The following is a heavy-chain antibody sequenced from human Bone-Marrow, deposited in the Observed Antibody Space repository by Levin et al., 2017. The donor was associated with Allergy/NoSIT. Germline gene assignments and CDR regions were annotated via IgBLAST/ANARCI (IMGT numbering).Heavy chain of an antibody. J-gene: IGHJ6*02. Sequence: QSGGSLRLSCAASGFNFDDYAFHWVRQAPGKGLEWVSSISWDGVSIGYADSVKARFTISRDNAKNSLYLQMNSLRPEDTALYYCAKDIWARSAYYYGMDVWGPGTAVTVSS. D-gene: IGHD5-12*01. V-gene: IGHV3-9*01. CDR1: GFNFDDYA. CDR3: AKDIWARSAYYYGMDV. CDR2: ISWDGVSI.